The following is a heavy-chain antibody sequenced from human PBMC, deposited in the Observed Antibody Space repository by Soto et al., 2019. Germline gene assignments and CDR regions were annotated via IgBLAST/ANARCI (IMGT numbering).Heavy chain of an antibody. Sequence: SGPTLVNPTQTLTLTCTFSAFSLSTGGVGVGWIRQPPGKALEWLALIYWNDDKRYSPSLRSRLTITKDTSKNQVVLTMTNMDPVDTATYYCIQSRCGGDCLQSYASYYYYGMDVWGQGTTVTVSS. CDR2: IYWNDDK. D-gene: IGHD2-21*02. J-gene: IGHJ6*02. V-gene: IGHV2-5*01. CDR3: IQSRCGGDCLQSYASYYYYGMDV. CDR1: AFSLSTGGVG.